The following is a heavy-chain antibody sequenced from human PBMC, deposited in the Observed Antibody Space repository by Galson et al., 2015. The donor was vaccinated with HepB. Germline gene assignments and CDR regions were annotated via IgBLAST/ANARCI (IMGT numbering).Heavy chain of an antibody. CDR1: GFTYSSYG. CDR2: IWYDGSNK. D-gene: IGHD3-10*01. Sequence: SLRLSCAASGFTYSSYGMHWVRQAPGKGLEWVAVIWYDGSNKYYADSVKGRFTISRDNYKNTLYLQMNSLRAEDTAVYYCARGLLYGSGSYYDYWGQGTLVTVSS. J-gene: IGHJ4*02. CDR3: ARGLLYGSGSYYDY. V-gene: IGHV3-33*01.